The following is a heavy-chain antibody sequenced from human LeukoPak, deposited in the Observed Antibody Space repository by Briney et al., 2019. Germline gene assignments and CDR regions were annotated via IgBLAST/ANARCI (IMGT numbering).Heavy chain of an antibody. V-gene: IGHV4-39*01. D-gene: IGHD3-10*01. CDR1: GASVTSGGFY. CDR2: VYYTGST. CDR3: ARHSGSGSLSRPFDP. Sequence: SETLSLTCSVSGASVTSGGFYWGWLRQPPGKGPEWFATVYYTGSTYYNPSLKSRVTISIDTSKNQFSLRLTSVTATDTAIYHCARHSGSGSLSRPFDPWGQETLVTVSS. J-gene: IGHJ5*02.